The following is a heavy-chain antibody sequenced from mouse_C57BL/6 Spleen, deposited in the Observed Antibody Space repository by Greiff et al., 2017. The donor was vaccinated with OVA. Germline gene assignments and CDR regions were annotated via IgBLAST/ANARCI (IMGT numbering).Heavy chain of an antibody. CDR3: ARKDGYYPPYAMDY. D-gene: IGHD2-3*01. Sequence: EVQLVESGGGLVKPGGSLKLSCAASGFTFSDYGMHWVRQAPEKGLEWVAYISSGSSTIYYADTVKGRFTISRDNAKNILFLQMTSLRSEDTAMYYCARKDGYYPPYAMDYWGQGTSVTVSS. CDR1: GFTFSDYG. CDR2: ISSGSSTI. V-gene: IGHV5-17*01. J-gene: IGHJ4*01.